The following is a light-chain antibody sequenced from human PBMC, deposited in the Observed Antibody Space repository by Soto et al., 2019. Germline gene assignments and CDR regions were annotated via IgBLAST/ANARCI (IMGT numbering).Light chain of an antibody. CDR2: GAS. J-gene: IGKJ1*01. V-gene: IGKV3-20*01. Sequence: EIVLTQSPGTLSLSPGERATLSCRASQSITNNYLAWYQQKPGRAHRLLIYGASNRATGIPDRFSGSGSGTDFTLTISRLEPEDFAVYYCHQYDSWTFGQGTKVDIK. CDR1: QSITNNY. CDR3: HQYDSWT.